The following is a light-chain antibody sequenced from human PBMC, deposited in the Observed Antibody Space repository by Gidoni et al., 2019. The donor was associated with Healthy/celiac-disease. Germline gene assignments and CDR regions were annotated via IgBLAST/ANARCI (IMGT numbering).Light chain of an antibody. CDR3: QKYNSAPRT. Sequence: DIQMTQSPSSRSASVGDRVTITCLASQGLNNYVAWYQQKPGKVPKLLIYAASTLQSGVPSRFSGSGSGTDFTLTSSSLQPEDVATYYCQKYNSAPRTFGQGTKVEIK. J-gene: IGKJ1*01. CDR1: QGLNNY. V-gene: IGKV1-27*01. CDR2: AAS.